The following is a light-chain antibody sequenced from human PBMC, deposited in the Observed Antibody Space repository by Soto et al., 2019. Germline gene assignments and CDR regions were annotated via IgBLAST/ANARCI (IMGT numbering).Light chain of an antibody. CDR3: QKHNSAPFT. CDR1: QGISNY. Sequence: DIQMTQSPSPLSASVGDRVTITCRASQGISNYLAWYQQKPGKVPKLLIYAASTLQLGIPSRFSGSGSGTDFTLTISSLQPEDVATYYCQKHNSAPFTFGPGTKVDIQ. CDR2: AAS. V-gene: IGKV1-27*01. J-gene: IGKJ3*01.